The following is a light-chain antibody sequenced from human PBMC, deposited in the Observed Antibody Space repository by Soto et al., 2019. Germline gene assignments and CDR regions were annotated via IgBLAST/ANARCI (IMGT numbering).Light chain of an antibody. CDR1: QIISSN. CDR2: GAS. V-gene: IGKV3-15*01. CDR3: QQYNNWYT. Sequence: IVMTQSPVTLSVSPGERATLSCRASQIISSNLAWYQQKPGQAPRLLIYGASTRATGTPTRFSGSGSGTEFTVTISSLQSEDFAVYFCQQYNNWYTFGQGTKLEIK. J-gene: IGKJ2*01.